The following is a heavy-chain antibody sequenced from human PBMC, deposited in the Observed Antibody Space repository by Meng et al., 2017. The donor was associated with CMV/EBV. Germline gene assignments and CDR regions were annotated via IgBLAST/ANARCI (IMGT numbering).Heavy chain of an antibody. CDR2: IYYSGST. Sequence: QVPLQDPGPGPGKPSQTLSPPGTGSGGSSRGGDYCWSWFRQPPGKGLEWIGYIYYSGSTYYNPSLKSRVTTSVDTSKNQFSLKLSSVTAADTAVYYCARVGRTSCYDYWGQGTLVTVSS. J-gene: IGHJ4*02. V-gene: IGHV4-30-4*08. CDR1: GGSSRGGDYC. D-gene: IGHD2-2*01. CDR3: ARVGRTSCYDY.